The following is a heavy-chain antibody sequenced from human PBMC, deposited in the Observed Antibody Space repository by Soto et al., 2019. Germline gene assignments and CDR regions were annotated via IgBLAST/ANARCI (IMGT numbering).Heavy chain of an antibody. D-gene: IGHD4-17*01. CDR1: GFSFGSYE. J-gene: IGHJ6*02. CDR2: TSYDGSIN. V-gene: IGHV3-30*04. CDR3: VGRSTVSYYAVDV. Sequence: GGSLRLSCAGSGFSFGSYEMHWVRQATGKGLAWVTFTSYDGSINYYADSVKGRFTMSRDNYKNLLYLQMNSLRTEDTAVYYCVGRSTVSYYAVDVWGQGTTVTVSS.